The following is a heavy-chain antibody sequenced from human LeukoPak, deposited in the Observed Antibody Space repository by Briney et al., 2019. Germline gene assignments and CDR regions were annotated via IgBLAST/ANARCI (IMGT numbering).Heavy chain of an antibody. CDR1: GYSFTSYW. Sequence: GESLKISCQGSGYSFTSYWIGWVRQMPGKGLEWMGIIYPGDSDTRYSPSFQGQVTISADKSISTAYLQWSSLKASDTAMYYCATGEMATISYFDYWGQGTLVTVSS. CDR2: IYPGDSDT. V-gene: IGHV5-51*01. J-gene: IGHJ4*02. D-gene: IGHD5-24*01. CDR3: ATGEMATISYFDY.